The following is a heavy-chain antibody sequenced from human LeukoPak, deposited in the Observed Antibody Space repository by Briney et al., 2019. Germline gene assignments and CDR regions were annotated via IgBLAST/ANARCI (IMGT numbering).Heavy chain of an antibody. V-gene: IGHV4-34*01. J-gene: IGHJ4*02. CDR3: ARVAFRQRLVQGIDY. CDR2: INHSGST. CDR1: GGSFSGYY. D-gene: IGHD6-19*01. Sequence: TSETLSLTCAVYGGSFSGYYWSWIRQPPGKGLEWIGEINHSGSTNYNPSLKSRVTISVDTSKNQFSLKLSSMTAADTAVYYCARVAFRQRLVQGIDYWGQGTLVTVSS.